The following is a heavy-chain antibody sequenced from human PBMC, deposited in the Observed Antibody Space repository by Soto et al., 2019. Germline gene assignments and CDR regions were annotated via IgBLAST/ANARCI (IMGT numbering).Heavy chain of an antibody. CDR3: AREISGVIISGGRDAFDI. J-gene: IGHJ3*02. V-gene: IGHV1-69*13. CDR1: GGTFSTYA. CDR2: IIPIFGTA. Sequence: SVKVSCKASGGTFSTYAISWVRQAPGQGLEWMGGIIPIFGTAKYAQKFQGRVTITADESTSTAYMELSSLRSEDTAVYYCAREISGVIISGGRDAFDIWGHGTMVTVSS. D-gene: IGHD3-3*01.